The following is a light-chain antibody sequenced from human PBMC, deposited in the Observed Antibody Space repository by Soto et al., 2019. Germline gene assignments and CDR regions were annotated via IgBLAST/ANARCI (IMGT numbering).Light chain of an antibody. CDR2: DVS. V-gene: IGKV1-5*01. Sequence: DIQMIQSPSTLSASVGDRVSITCRASQAISDWLAWYQQKPGQVPELLIFDVSTLESGVPSRFSGSRSGTEFTLTISSLQPDDFATYFCQQYHTYSTFGQGTKVDIK. J-gene: IGKJ1*01. CDR3: QQYHTYST. CDR1: QAISDW.